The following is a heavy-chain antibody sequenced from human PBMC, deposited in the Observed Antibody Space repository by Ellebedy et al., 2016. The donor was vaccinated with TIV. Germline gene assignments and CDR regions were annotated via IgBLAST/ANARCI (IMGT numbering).Heavy chain of an antibody. V-gene: IGHV3-21*01. J-gene: IGHJ4*02. D-gene: IGHD6-19*01. CDR1: GFTFSSYS. CDR2: ISSSSSYI. Sequence: GGSLRLXCAASGFTFSSYSMNWVRQAPGKGLEWVSSISSSSSYIYYADSVKGRFTISRDNAKNSLYLQMNSLRAEDTAVYYCARSIAVAGFDYWGQGTLVTVSS. CDR3: ARSIAVAGFDY.